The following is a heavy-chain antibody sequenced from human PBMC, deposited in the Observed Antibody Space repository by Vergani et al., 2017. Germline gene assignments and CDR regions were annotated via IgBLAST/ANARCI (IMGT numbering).Heavy chain of an antibody. Sequence: QLQLQESGPGLVKQSETLSLTCTVSGGSISSSSYYWGWIRQPPGKGLEWIGSIYYSGSTYYNPSLKSRVTISVDTSKNQFSLKLSSVTAADTAVYYCARGAHGSYRYIDRYYFDYWGQGTLVTVSS. CDR1: GGSISSSSYY. D-gene: IGHD3-16*02. CDR3: ARGAHGSYRYIDRYYFDY. J-gene: IGHJ4*02. CDR2: IYYSGST. V-gene: IGHV4-39*07.